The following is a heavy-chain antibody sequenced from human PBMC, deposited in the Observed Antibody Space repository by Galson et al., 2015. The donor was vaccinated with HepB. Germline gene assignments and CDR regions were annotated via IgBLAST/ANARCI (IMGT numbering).Heavy chain of an antibody. CDR1: GFTVINNC. D-gene: IGHD1-26*01. V-gene: IGHV3-66*01. CDR3: ARDLKLGGSQPAPFD. CDR2: IYSGGNT. J-gene: IGHJ4*02. Sequence: SLRLSCAASGFTVINNCMSWVRQAPGKGLEWVSVIYSGGNTFYADSVKGRFTISRDNSKNTLFLQMNSLRVEDTAVYYCARDLKLGGSQPAPFDWGQGTLVTVSS.